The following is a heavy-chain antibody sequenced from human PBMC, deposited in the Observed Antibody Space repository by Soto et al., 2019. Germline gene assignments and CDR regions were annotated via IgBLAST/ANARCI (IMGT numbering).Heavy chain of an antibody. CDR2: IYYSGST. CDR1: GGSISSGGYY. V-gene: IGHV4-31*03. D-gene: IGHD2-2*01. Sequence: QVQLQESGPGLVKPSQTLSLTCTVSGGSISSGGYYWSWIRQYPGKGLEWIGYIYYSGSTYYNPSLKSRVTISVDTSNNQFSLKLSSVTAEDTAVYYCARSSTSANYFDYWGQGTLVTVSS. CDR3: ARSSTSANYFDY. J-gene: IGHJ4*02.